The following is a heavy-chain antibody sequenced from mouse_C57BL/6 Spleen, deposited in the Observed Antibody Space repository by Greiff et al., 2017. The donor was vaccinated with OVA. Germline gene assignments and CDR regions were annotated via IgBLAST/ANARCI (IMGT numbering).Heavy chain of an antibody. V-gene: IGHV5-4*01. CDR2: ISDGGSYT. CDR3: ARDGKPYYYAMDY. D-gene: IGHD2-1*01. J-gene: IGHJ4*01. CDR1: GFTFSSYA. Sequence: EVQLVESGGGLVKPGGSLKLSCAASGFTFSSYAMSWVRQTPEKRLEWVATISDGGSYTYYPDNVKGRFTISRDNAKNNLYLQMSHLKSEDTAMYYCARDGKPYYYAMDYWGQGTSVTVSS.